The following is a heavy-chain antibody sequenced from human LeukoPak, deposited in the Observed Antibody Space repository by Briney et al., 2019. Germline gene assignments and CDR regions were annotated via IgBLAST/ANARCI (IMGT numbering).Heavy chain of an antibody. J-gene: IGHJ4*02. Sequence: PGGSLRLSCAASGFTFSSYWMHWVRQAPGKGLVWVSRINSDGSSTSYADSVKRIFTIARDNSKNTLYLQMNSPRAEDAAVYYCARDVTNYYYSSGYYKYWGQGTLVTVSS. D-gene: IGHD3-22*01. CDR1: GFTFSSYW. CDR3: ARDVTNYYYSSGYYKY. CDR2: INSDGSST. V-gene: IGHV3-74*01.